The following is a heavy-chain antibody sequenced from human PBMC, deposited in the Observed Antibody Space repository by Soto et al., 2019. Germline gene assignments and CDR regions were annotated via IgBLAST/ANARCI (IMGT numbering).Heavy chain of an antibody. CDR3: AREGALDYGSGSGHFDY. Sequence: QVQLVQSGAEVKKPGASVKVSCKASGYTFTGYYMHWVRQAPGQGLEWMGWINPNSGGTNYAQKFQGRVTMTRDTSISTAYVELSRLRSDDTAVYYCAREGALDYGSGSGHFDYWGQGTLVTVSS. CDR2: INPNSGGT. V-gene: IGHV1-2*02. D-gene: IGHD3-10*01. CDR1: GYTFTGYY. J-gene: IGHJ4*02.